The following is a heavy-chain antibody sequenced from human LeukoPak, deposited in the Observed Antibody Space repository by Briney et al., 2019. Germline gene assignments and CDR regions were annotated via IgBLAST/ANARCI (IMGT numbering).Heavy chain of an antibody. CDR1: GFTFDDYA. Sequence: GGSLRLSCAASGFTFDDYAMHWVRQAPGKGLEWVSGISWNSGSIGYADSVKGRFTISRDNSKNTVFLQMNGLRAEDTAVYYCAKELHTTSDFYYGLDVWGQGTTVTVSS. D-gene: IGHD1-26*01. CDR3: AKELHTTSDFYYGLDV. V-gene: IGHV3-9*01. CDR2: ISWNSGSI. J-gene: IGHJ6*02.